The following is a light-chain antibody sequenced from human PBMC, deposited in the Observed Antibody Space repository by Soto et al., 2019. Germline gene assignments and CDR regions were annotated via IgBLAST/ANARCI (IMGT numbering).Light chain of an antibody. CDR1: QSVSSSY. CDR2: GAS. Sequence: EIVLTQSPGTLSLSPGERATLSCRASQSVSSSYLAWYQQKPGQAPRLLIYGASSRATGISDRFSGSGSGTDFTLTIIRLEPEDFAVYYCQQYGSSPPYTFGQGTKPEIK. CDR3: QQYGSSPPYT. V-gene: IGKV3-20*01. J-gene: IGKJ2*01.